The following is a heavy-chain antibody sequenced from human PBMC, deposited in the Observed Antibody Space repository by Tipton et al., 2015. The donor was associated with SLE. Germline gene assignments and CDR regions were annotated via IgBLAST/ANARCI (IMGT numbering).Heavy chain of an antibody. CDR1: GGSISSSSYY. V-gene: IGHV4-39*07. CDR3: AREGRQQQLVRAHFDY. CDR2: VFYSGNT. D-gene: IGHD6-13*01. Sequence: LRLSCTVSGGSISSSSYYWGWIRQPPGKGLEWIGSVFYSGNTYYNESLQSRVTISIDTSKNHFSLKLSSVTAADTAVYYCAREGRQQQLVRAHFDYWGQGTLVTVSS. J-gene: IGHJ4*02.